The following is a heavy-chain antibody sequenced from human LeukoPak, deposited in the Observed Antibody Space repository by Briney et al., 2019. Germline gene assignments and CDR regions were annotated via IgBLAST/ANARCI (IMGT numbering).Heavy chain of an antibody. V-gene: IGHV3-48*04. D-gene: IGHD3-10*02. Sequence: GGSLRLSCTASGFTFNTYSMNWVRQAPGKGLEWVSYISSNSSTIYYADSVKGRFTISRDNAKNSLYLQMNSLRAEDTAVYYCAELGITMIGGVWGKGTTVTISS. CDR1: GFTFNTYS. CDR3: AELGITMIGGV. J-gene: IGHJ6*04. CDR2: ISSNSSTI.